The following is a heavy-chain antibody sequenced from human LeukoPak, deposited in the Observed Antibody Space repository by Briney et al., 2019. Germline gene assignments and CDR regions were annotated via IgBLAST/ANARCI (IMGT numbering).Heavy chain of an antibody. CDR2: IYYSGST. V-gene: IGHV4-59*08. CDR1: GGSISSYY. CDR3: ARQDDILTGYDY. J-gene: IGHJ4*02. D-gene: IGHD3-9*01. Sequence: SETLSLTCTVSGGSISSYYWSWIRQPPEKGLEWIGYIYYSGSTNYNPSLKSRVTISVDTSKNQFSLKLSSVTAADTAVYYCARQDDILTGYDYWGQGTLVTVSS.